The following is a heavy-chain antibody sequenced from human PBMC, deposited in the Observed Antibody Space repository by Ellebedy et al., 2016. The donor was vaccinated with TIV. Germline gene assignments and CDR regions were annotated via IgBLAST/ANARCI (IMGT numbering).Heavy chain of an antibody. CDR1: GYTFTTYG. J-gene: IGHJ4*02. CDR3: ARGGEWIQLWAYYFDY. D-gene: IGHD5-18*01. Sequence: ASVQVSCXASGYTFTTYGISWVRQAPGQGLEWMGWINPNSGGTNYAQKFQGRVTMTRDTSISTAYMELSRLRSDDTAVYYCARGGEWIQLWAYYFDYWGQGTLVTVSS. V-gene: IGHV1-2*02. CDR2: INPNSGGT.